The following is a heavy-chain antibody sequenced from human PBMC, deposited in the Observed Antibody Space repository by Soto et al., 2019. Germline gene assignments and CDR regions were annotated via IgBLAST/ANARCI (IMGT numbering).Heavy chain of an antibody. CDR3: ASGSGSYYWY. D-gene: IGHD3-10*01. CDR1: GGSISSYY. Sequence: SETLSLTCTVSGGSISSYYWSWIRQPPGKGLEWIGYIYYSGSTNYNPSLKSRVTISVDTSKNQFSLKLSSVTAADTAVYYCASGSGSYYWYWGQGTLVTVSS. J-gene: IGHJ4*02. V-gene: IGHV4-59*08. CDR2: IYYSGST.